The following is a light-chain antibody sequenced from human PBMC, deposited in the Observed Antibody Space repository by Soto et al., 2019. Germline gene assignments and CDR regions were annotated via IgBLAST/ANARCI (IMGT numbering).Light chain of an antibody. CDR2: GAA. CDR1: QSVFSS. J-gene: IGKJ1*01. V-gene: IGKV3-15*01. CDR3: QQYHNWPA. Sequence: EIVMTQSPATLSVSPGETATLSCRTSQSVFSSLAWYQQKRGQAPRLLIYGAATRATGIPARFSGSGSGTEFTLTISSLQSEDFAVYYCQQYHNWPAFGQGTKWIS.